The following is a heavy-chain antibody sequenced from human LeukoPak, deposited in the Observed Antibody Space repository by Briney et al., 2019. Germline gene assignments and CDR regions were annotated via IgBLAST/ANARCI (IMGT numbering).Heavy chain of an antibody. CDR1: GGSFSGYY. D-gene: IGHD2-2*01. CDR3: ARHREDIVVVPAAMGHYYYYYMDV. CDR2: INHSGST. Sequence: PSETLSLTCAVYGGSFSGYYWSWIRQPPGKGLEWIGEINHSGSTNYNPSLKSRVTISVDTSKNQFSLKLSSVTAADTAVYYCARHREDIVVVPAAMGHYYYYYMDVWGKGATVTVSS. V-gene: IGHV4-34*01. J-gene: IGHJ6*03.